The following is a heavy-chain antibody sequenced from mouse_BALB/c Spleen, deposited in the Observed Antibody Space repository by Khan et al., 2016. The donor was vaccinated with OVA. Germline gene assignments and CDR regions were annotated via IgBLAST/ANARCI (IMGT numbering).Heavy chain of an antibody. Sequence: EVQLQESGPGLVKPSQSLSLTCTVTGYSITSNYAWNWIRQFPGNKLEWMGYISYSGSTNYNPSLKSRTSITRDTSKTQFSLQLNSVTTEDTATYDCAGGNYYGYAMDYWGQGTSIPVSS. CDR2: ISYSGST. CDR1: GYSITSNYA. J-gene: IGHJ4*01. CDR3: AGGNYYGYAMDY. D-gene: IGHD1-1*01. V-gene: IGHV3-2*02.